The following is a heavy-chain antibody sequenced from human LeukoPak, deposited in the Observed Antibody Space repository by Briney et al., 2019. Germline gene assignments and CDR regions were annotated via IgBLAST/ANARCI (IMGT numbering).Heavy chain of an antibody. CDR3: ARPKDSGDSVVAFDS. V-gene: IGHV3-74*01. CDR1: GFTFSSYW. CDR2: INKDGSST. J-gene: IGHJ4*02. Sequence: GGSLRLSCAASGFTFSSYWMHWVRQAPGKGLVWVSRINKDGSSTTYADSVKGRFTISRDNAENTLYLQLSSMRGEDTAVYYCARPKDSGDSVVAFDSWGQGTLVTVSS. D-gene: IGHD4-17*01.